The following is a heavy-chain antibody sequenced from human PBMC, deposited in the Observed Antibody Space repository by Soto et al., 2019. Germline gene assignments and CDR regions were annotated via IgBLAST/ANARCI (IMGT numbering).Heavy chain of an antibody. D-gene: IGHD2-15*01. CDR1: GGSVSSSFFY. V-gene: IGHV4-61*01. Sequence: SETLSLTCTVSGGSVSSSFFYWSWVRQTPGQRLDWIGFIYYTGTTDYNPSLASRVAMSVDTSKKQFTLNLRSLTAADTARYYCARVTTGSGWSLFDSWGQGMLVNVSS. CDR3: ARVTTGSGWSLFDS. J-gene: IGHJ4*02. CDR2: IYYTGTT.